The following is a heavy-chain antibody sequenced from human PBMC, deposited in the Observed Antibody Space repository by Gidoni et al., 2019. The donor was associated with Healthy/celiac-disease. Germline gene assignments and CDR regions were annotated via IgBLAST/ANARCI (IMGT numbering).Heavy chain of an antibody. Sequence: EVQLVESGGGLVQPGRSLRLSCTASGFTFGDYAMSWVRQAPGKGLEWVGFIRSKAYGGTTEYAASVKGRFTISRDDSKSIAYLQMNSLKTEDTAVYYCCIVPPAGWFDPWGQGTLVTVSS. CDR1: GFTFGDYA. J-gene: IGHJ5*02. V-gene: IGHV3-49*04. CDR2: IRSKAYGGTT. CDR3: CIVPPAGWFDP. D-gene: IGHD3-16*02.